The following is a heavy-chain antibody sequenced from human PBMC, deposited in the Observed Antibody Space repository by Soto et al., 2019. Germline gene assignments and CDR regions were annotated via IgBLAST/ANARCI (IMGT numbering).Heavy chain of an antibody. Sequence: QLQLQESGPGLVKPSETLSLTCTVSGGSISSSSFHWGWIRQPPGKGLEWIGSIYYSGSTYYSPSLTRRGTIPVDTSRNQFSLKLSSVTAADTAVYYCARRERAAGTDWWFDPWGQGTLVTVSS. CDR1: GGSISSSSFH. V-gene: IGHV4-39*01. D-gene: IGHD6-13*01. J-gene: IGHJ5*02. CDR2: IYYSGST. CDR3: ARRERAAGTDWWFDP.